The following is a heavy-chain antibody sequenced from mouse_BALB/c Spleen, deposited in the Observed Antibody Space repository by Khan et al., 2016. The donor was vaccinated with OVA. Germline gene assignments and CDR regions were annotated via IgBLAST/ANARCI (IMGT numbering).Heavy chain of an antibody. CDR2: ISPGSGNT. CDR3: AREWGSWFPY. D-gene: IGHD1-3*01. J-gene: IGHJ3*01. V-gene: IGHV1-77*01. CDR1: GYIFIDYN. Sequence: VELVESGTELARPGASVKLSCKASGYIFIDYNINWVKQRTGQGLEWIGEISPGSGNTYYNEKFKGKATLTTDTSSSTAYMQLSSLTSEDSAVYCCAREWGSWFPYWGQGTLVTVSA.